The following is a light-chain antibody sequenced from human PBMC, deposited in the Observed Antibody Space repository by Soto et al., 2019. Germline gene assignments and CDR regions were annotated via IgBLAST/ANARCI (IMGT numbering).Light chain of an antibody. V-gene: IGKV3-20*01. CDR2: GAS. CDR3: QQYYGSPGIT. J-gene: IGKJ5*01. CDR1: QRINRH. Sequence: MFTQTPATPSFSPSDCATRSRMPSQRINRHLAWYRQKPGQAPRLLIYGASSRATGIPDRFSGSGSGTEFTLPISRLEPEDFAVFYCQQYYGSPGITFGQGARLEI.